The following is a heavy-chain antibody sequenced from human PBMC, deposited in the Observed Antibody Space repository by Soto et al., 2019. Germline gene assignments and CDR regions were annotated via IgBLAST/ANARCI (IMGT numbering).Heavy chain of an antibody. V-gene: IGHV4-39*01. CDR2: FYYSENT. Sequence: SETLSLTCSVSGGSISSKSYSWGWIRQPPGKGPEWIGTFYYSENTYYNPSLKSRVTISVDTSKDQFSLKLSSVTAADTAVYYCAKLAGYCSGNSCHGDYAMDVWGQGTTVT. CDR3: AKLAGYCSGNSCHGDYAMDV. CDR1: GGSISSKSYS. D-gene: IGHD2-2*01. J-gene: IGHJ6*02.